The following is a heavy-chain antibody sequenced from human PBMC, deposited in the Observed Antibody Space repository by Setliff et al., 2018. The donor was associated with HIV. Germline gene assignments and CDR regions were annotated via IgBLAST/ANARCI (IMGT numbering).Heavy chain of an antibody. Sequence: ASVKVSCKASGYTFTSYGISWVRQAPGQGLEWMGWISAYNGNTNYAQKLQGRVTMTTDTSTSTAYMELRSLRSDDTAVYYCARDLAYMVWGRKFDPWGQGTLVTVSS. J-gene: IGHJ5*02. CDR1: GYTFTSYG. CDR3: ARDLAYMVWGRKFDP. CDR2: ISAYNGNT. D-gene: IGHD3-10*01. V-gene: IGHV1-18*01.